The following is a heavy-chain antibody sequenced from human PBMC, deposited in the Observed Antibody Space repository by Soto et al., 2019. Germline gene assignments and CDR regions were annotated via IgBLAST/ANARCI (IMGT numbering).Heavy chain of an antibody. Sequence: ASVKVSCKDSGYTFTSYAMHWVRQAPGQRLEWMGWINAGNGNTKYSQKFQGRVTITRDTSASTAYMELSSLRSEDTAVYYCARGSIVVVTAPPYGMDVWGQGTTVTVSS. V-gene: IGHV1-3*01. CDR1: GYTFTSYA. CDR3: ARGSIVVVTAPPYGMDV. CDR2: INAGNGNT. D-gene: IGHD2-21*02. J-gene: IGHJ6*02.